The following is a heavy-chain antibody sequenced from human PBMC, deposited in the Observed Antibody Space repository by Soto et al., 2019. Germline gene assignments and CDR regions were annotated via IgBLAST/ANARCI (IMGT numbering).Heavy chain of an antibody. CDR1: GGSFSGYY. CDR2: INHSGST. CDR3: ARLGFLPVEHDGVQGEYYWFDP. J-gene: IGHJ5*02. Sequence: PSETLSLTCAVYGGSFSGYYWSWIRQPPGKGLEWIGEINHSGSTNYNPSLKSRVTISVDTSKNQFSLKLSSVTAADTAVYYCARLGFLPVEHDGVQGEYYWFDPCGQGTLVTVSS. V-gene: IGHV4-34*01. D-gene: IGHD3-3*01.